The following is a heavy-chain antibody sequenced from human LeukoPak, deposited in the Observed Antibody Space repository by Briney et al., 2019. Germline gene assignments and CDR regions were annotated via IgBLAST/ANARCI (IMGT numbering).Heavy chain of an antibody. V-gene: IGHV1-2*02. CDR2: INPNSGGT. J-gene: IGHJ5*02. Sequence: ASVKASCKASGYTFTSYGISWVRQAPGQGLEWMGWINPNSGGTNYAQKFQGRVTMTRDTSISTAYMELSRLRSDDTAVYYCARDAQDCSGGSCYSRAYNWFDPWGQGTLVTVSS. CDR3: ARDAQDCSGGSCYSRAYNWFDP. CDR1: GYTFTSYG. D-gene: IGHD2-15*01.